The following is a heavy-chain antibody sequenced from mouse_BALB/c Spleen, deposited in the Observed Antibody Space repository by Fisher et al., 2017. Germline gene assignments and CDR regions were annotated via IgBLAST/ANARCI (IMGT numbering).Heavy chain of an antibody. D-gene: IGHD1-1*01. Sequence: KFKGKATLTTDKSSSTAYMELNSLTSEDSAVYYCARFYYGRSAMDYWGQGTSVTVSS. J-gene: IGHJ4*01. V-gene: IGHV1-69*02. CDR3: ARFYYGRSAMDY.